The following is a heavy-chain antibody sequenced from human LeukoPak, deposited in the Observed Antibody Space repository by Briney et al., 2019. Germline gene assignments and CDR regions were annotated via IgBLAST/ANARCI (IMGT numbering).Heavy chain of an antibody. Sequence: ASVKVSCKASGYTFTRYGISWVRQAPGQGLEWMGWISAYNGNTNYAQKLQGRVTMTTDTSTSTAYMELRSLRSDDTAVYYCARGHSSSWYDYFDYWGQGTLVTVSS. CDR1: GYTFTRYG. V-gene: IGHV1-18*01. D-gene: IGHD6-13*01. CDR2: ISAYNGNT. J-gene: IGHJ4*02. CDR3: ARGHSSSWYDYFDY.